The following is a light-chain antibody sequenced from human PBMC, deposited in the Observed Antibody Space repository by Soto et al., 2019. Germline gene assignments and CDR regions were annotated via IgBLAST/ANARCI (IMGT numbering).Light chain of an antibody. Sequence: QSVLTQPASVSGSPGQSITISCTGTSSDVGGYDYVSWYQQHPGKAPKLMLYDVNNRPSGVSNRFSGSKSGNTASLTISGLQAEDEADYYCSSYTSSITLVFGAGTSSPS. J-gene: IGLJ2*01. CDR1: SSDVGGYDY. CDR2: DVN. V-gene: IGLV2-14*03. CDR3: SSYTSSITLV.